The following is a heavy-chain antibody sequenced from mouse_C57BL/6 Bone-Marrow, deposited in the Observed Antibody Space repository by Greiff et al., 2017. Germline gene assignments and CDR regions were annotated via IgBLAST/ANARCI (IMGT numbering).Heavy chain of an antibody. V-gene: IGHV1-22*01. D-gene: IGHD1-1*01. CDR3: ARMGILLRYCDY. CDR2: INPNNGGT. CDR1: GYTFTDFN. J-gene: IGHJ2*01. Sequence: EVQLQQSGPELVKPGASVTMSCKASGYTFTDFNMHWVKQSHGKSLEWIGYINPNNGGTSYNQKFKGKATLTVNKSSSTAYMELRSLTSEDSAVDYCARMGILLRYCDYWGQGTTLTVSS.